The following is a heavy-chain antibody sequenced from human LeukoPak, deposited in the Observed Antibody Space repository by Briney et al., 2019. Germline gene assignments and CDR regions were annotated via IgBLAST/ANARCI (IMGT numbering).Heavy chain of an antibody. CDR1: GESFSAYF. CDR3: ARGSSFDGYCSAGACDAGYYDS. V-gene: IGHV4-34*01. J-gene: IGHJ4*02. D-gene: IGHD2-15*01. Sequence: PSETLSLTCAVYGESFSAYFWNWIRQALGKPLEYIGEINHRGSSHYNPSLKTRVTLSVDTSKNQFSLKLTSVTAADTAVYFCARGSSFDGYCSAGACDAGYYDSWGQGAPVTVSS. CDR2: INHRGSS.